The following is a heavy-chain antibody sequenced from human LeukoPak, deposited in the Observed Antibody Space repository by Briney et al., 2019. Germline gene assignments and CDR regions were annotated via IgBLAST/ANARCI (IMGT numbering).Heavy chain of an antibody. V-gene: IGHV3-23*01. D-gene: IGHD1-20*01. CDR1: GFTFSTYA. CDR2: ISGSGAST. CDR3: AKDLYNWNDGSLDY. J-gene: IGHJ4*02. Sequence: PGGSLRLSCAASGFTFSTYAMSWVRQAPGKGLEWVSAISGSGASTYYAYADSVKGRFTISRDNSKNTLYLQMNSLRAEDTAVYYCAKDLYNWNDGSLDYWGQGTLVTVSS.